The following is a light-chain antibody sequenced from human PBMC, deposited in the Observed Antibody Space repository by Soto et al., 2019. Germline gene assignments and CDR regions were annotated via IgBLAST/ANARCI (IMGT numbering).Light chain of an antibody. CDR1: PGISSY. Sequence: AIRMTQSPSPFSASTGDRVTITCRASPGISSYLAWYQKKPGKAPKILIYAASTLQSGVPSRFSGSGSGPDFPLAISCLQSEDFATYYCQQYYSYPPITFGQGTRLEIK. V-gene: IGKV1-8*01. CDR3: QQYYSYPPIT. CDR2: AAS. J-gene: IGKJ5*01.